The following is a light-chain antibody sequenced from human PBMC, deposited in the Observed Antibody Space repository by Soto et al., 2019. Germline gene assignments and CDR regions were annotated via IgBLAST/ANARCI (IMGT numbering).Light chain of an antibody. CDR3: QQYGSSRLT. J-gene: IGKJ4*01. Sequence: EIVLTQSPGTLSLSPGHRATLSCRASQTFGSSYLAWYQQKPGQAPRLLIYDASNRATGIPDRFSGSGSGTDFTLTISRLEPEDFAVYYCQQYGSSRLTFGGGTKVEIK. CDR1: QTFGSSY. V-gene: IGKV3-20*01. CDR2: DAS.